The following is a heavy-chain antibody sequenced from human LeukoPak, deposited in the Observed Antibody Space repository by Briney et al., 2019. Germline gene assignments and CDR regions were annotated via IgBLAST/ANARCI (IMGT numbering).Heavy chain of an antibody. CDR3: AKGHRSGGTCYYDY. Sequence: PGGSLRLSCAASGCTFSSYAMSWVRQAPGKGLEWVSGISGSGGSTYYADSVKGRFTISRDNSKNTLYLQMNSMRAEDTAVYYCAKGHRSGGTCYYDYWGQGTLVTVSS. J-gene: IGHJ4*02. V-gene: IGHV3-23*01. CDR2: ISGSGGST. D-gene: IGHD2-15*01. CDR1: GCTFSSYA.